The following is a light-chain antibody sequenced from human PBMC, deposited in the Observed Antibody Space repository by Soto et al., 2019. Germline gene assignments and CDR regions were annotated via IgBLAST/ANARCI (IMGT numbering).Light chain of an antibody. V-gene: IGLV2-11*01. CDR1: SSDVGGYNY. CDR3: CSYAGSFVV. CDR2: DVS. J-gene: IGLJ2*01. Sequence: QSALTQPCSVSGSPGQSVTISCTGTSSDVGGYNYVSWYQQHPGKAPKLMIYDVSKRPSGVPDRFSGSKSGNTASLTISGIQAEDEADYYCCSYAGSFVVFGGGTKLTVL.